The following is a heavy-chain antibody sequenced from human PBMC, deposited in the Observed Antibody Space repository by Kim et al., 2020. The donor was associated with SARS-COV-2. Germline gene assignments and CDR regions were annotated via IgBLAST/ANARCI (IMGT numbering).Heavy chain of an antibody. D-gene: IGHD3-10*01. CDR1: GFTFSSYW. V-gene: IGHV3-7*03. Sequence: GGSLRLSCAASGFTFSSYWMSWVRQAPGKGLEWVANIKQDGSEKYYVDSVKGRFTISRDNAKNSLYLQMNSLRAEDTAVYYCARDGGLLWFGELDYWGQGTLVTVSS. CDR3: ARDGGLLWFGELDY. J-gene: IGHJ4*02. CDR2: IKQDGSEK.